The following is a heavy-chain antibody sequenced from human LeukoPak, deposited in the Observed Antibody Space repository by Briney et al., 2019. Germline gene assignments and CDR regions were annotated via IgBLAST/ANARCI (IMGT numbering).Heavy chain of an antibody. CDR3: ARDLGTNYRNYNYGMDV. CDR2: ISYSGST. D-gene: IGHD4/OR15-4a*01. J-gene: IGHJ6*02. V-gene: IGHV4-59*13. Sequence: SETLSLTCTVSGGSINGFYWSWIRQPPGKGLEWIGFISYSGSTNYNPSLKSRVTMSVDTSKNQISLKLTSVTAAGTALYYCARDLGTNYRNYNYGMDVWGQGTTVTVSS. CDR1: GGSINGFY.